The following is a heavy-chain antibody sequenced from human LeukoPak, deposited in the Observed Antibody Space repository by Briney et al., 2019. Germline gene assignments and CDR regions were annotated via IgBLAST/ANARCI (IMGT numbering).Heavy chain of an antibody. CDR2: ISGSGGST. D-gene: IGHD3-22*01. CDR1: GFTLSSYA. Sequence: PGGSLRLSYAASGFTLSSYAMSWVRQAPGKGLEWVSAISGSGGSTYYADSVKGRFTISRDNSKNTLYLQMNSLRAEDTAVYYCAKAQEPYDSSGYYYGYWGQGTLVTVSS. CDR3: AKAQEPYDSSGYYYGY. J-gene: IGHJ4*02. V-gene: IGHV3-23*01.